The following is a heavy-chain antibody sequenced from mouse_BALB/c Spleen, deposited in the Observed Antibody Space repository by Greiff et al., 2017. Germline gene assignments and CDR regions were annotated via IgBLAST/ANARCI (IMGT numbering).Heavy chain of an antibody. V-gene: IGHV5-6-4*01. CDR3: TRAGNAMDY. D-gene: IGHD1-1*01. J-gene: IGHJ4*01. CDR2: ISSGGSYT. Sequence: EVKVVESGGGLVKPGGSLKLSCAASGFTFSSYTMSWVRQTPEKRLEWVATISSGGSYTYYPDSVKGRFTISRDNAKNTLYLQMSSLKSEDTAMYYCTRAGNAMDYWGQGTSVTVSS. CDR1: GFTFSSYT.